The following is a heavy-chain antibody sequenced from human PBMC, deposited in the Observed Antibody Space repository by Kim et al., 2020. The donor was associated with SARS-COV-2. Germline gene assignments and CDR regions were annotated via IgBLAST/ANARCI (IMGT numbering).Heavy chain of an antibody. J-gene: IGHJ3*02. Sequence: GGSLRLSCAASGFTFSSYGMHWVRQAPGKGLEWVAVIWYDGSNKYYADSVKGRFTISRDNSKNTLYLQMNSLRAEDTAVYYCARGYYDILTGYHDDAFDIWGQGTMVTVSS. V-gene: IGHV3-33*01. CDR1: GFTFSSYG. CDR2: IWYDGSNK. CDR3: ARGYYDILTGYHDDAFDI. D-gene: IGHD3-9*01.